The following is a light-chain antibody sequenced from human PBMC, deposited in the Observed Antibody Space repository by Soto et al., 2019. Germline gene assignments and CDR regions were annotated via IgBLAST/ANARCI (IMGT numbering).Light chain of an antibody. J-gene: IGKJ1*01. CDR2: GAS. CDR3: QPHNSHSQT. CDR1: QSIRHY. V-gene: IGKV1-5*01. Sequence: DIQMTQSPPTLSASVGDRVTITCRARQSIRHYLAWYQQMPGKAPKLLIYGASTLQRGVPSRFSRSEPGTEFTLSICSLQPDDFGTYFCQPHNSHSQTFGQGTKEEIK.